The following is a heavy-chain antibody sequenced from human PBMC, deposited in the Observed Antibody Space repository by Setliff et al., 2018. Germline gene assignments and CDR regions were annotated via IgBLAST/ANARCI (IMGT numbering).Heavy chain of an antibody. D-gene: IGHD1-7*01. Sequence: GGSLRLSCAASGLTFSTYAMSWVRQAPGKGLEWVSTIYSGDRNTFYTDSVKGRFTIFRDGSKNTLYLQMTSLRAEDTAVYYCAKPQVELRWGFESWGQGTPVTVSS. J-gene: IGHJ4*02. CDR3: AKPQVELRWGFES. CDR1: GLTFSTYA. V-gene: IGHV3-23*03. CDR2: IYSGDRNT.